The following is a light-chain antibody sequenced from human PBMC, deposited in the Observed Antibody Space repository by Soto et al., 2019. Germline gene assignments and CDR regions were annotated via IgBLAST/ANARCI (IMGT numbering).Light chain of an antibody. CDR3: QQRSNWPPVT. Sequence: EIVLTQSPATLSLSPGERATLSCRASQSVSSYLAWYQQKPGQAPRLLIYDASNSPTGIPARFSGSVYGTDFTLTISSLVPEDLAVYSCQQRSNWPPVTFGQGTRLEIK. V-gene: IGKV3-11*01. J-gene: IGKJ5*01. CDR1: QSVSSY. CDR2: DAS.